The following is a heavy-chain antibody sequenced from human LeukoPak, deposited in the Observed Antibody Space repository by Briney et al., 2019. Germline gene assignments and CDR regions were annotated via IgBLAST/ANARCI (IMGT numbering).Heavy chain of an antibody. CDR3: AGGSSGYVDS. Sequence: PSETLSLTCTVSGGSISSSSYYWGWIRQPPGKGLEWIGSIYYSGSTYDNPSLKSRVTISVDTSKNQFSLKLSSVTAADTAVYYCAGGSSGYVDSWGQGTLVTVSS. CDR1: GGSISSSSYY. V-gene: IGHV4-39*07. D-gene: IGHD3-22*01. CDR2: IYYSGST. J-gene: IGHJ4*02.